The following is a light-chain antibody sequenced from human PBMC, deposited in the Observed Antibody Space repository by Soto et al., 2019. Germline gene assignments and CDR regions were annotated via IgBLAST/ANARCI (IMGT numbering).Light chain of an antibody. CDR3: QKYNSYPWK. V-gene: IGKV1-5*03. Sequence: DIQMTQSPSTLSASVVDRVTITCRASQSISSWLAWYQQKPGKAPKLLIYKASSLESGVPSRFSGSGSGTEFTLTISSLQPDDFATYYCQKYNSYPWKCGQGTKGAIK. J-gene: IGKJ1*01. CDR2: KAS. CDR1: QSISSW.